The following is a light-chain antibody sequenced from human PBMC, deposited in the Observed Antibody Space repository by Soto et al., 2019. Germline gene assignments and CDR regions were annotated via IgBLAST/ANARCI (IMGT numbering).Light chain of an antibody. CDR2: SND. CDR1: SSNIGGNT. CDR3: AAWDDSLDGLYV. V-gene: IGLV1-44*01. Sequence: QSVLTQPPSASGTPGQRVTISCSGSSSNIGGNTVNWYRQVPGTAPKLLIYSNDQRPSGVPDRLSGSKSGTSASLAISGLQSEDEADYYSAAWDDSLDGLYVFGTGTKVTVL. J-gene: IGLJ1*01.